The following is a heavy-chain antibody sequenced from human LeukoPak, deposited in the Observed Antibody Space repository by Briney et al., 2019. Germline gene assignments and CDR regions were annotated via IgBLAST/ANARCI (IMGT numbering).Heavy chain of an antibody. CDR1: GFTVSSNY. CDR2: FYSDGST. V-gene: IGHV3-53*01. D-gene: IGHD4-17*01. Sequence: GGSLRLSCAASGFTVSSNYISWVRQAPGKGLEWVSAFYSDGSTYYLDSVKGRFIISRDDSKNTVYLQMNSLRVEDTAIYYCARAMTRVTTFDSWGQGTLVTVSS. J-gene: IGHJ4*02. CDR3: ARAMTRVTTFDS.